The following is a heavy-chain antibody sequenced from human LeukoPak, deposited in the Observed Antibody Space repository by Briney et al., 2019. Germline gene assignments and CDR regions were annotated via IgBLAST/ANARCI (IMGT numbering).Heavy chain of an antibody. CDR2: ISGSGGST. V-gene: IGHV3-23*01. CDR3: ARGHSSPSWSLFDY. CDR1: GFTFSSYA. Sequence: GGSLRLSCAASGFTFSSYAMSWVRQAPGKGLEWVSAISGSGGSTYYADSVEGRFTISRDNSKNTLYLQMNSLRAEDTAVYYCARGHSSPSWSLFDYWGQGTLVTVSS. D-gene: IGHD6-6*01. J-gene: IGHJ4*02.